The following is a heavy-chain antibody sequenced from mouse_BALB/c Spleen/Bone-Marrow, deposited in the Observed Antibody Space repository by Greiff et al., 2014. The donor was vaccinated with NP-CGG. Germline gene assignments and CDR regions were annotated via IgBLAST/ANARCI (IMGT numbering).Heavy chain of an antibody. CDR1: GYTFTSYY. D-gene: IGHD1-1*02. J-gene: IGHJ4*01. CDR3: TLWCYAMDY. V-gene: IGHV1S81*02. Sequence: QVQLQQSGAELVKPGASVKLSCKASGYTFTSYYMYWVKQRPGQGLEWIGEINPSNGGTNFNEKFKSKATLTVDKSPSTAYMQLSSLTSEDSAVYYCTLWCYAMDYWGQGTSVTVSS. CDR2: INPSNGGT.